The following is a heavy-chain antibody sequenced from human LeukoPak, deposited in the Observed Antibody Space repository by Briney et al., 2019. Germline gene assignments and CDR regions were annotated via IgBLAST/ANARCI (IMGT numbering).Heavy chain of an antibody. CDR3: ARALAAASHTSFDF. V-gene: IGHV3-30-3*01. CDR1: GFTFSSYA. J-gene: IGHJ4*02. D-gene: IGHD6-13*01. CDR2: ISYDGSKK. Sequence: GGSLRLSCAASGFTFSSYAMHWVRQAPGKWLEWVAVISYDGSKKYYTDSVKGRFTISRDKSKNTLYLQMNSLRAEDTAVYYCARALAAASHTSFDFWGQGTLVTVSS.